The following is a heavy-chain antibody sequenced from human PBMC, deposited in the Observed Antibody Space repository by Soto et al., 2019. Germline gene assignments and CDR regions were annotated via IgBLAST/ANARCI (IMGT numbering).Heavy chain of an antibody. Sequence: PSETIPLRTGVPARSCIGYNWSWIRQPPGKGLEWIGEINHSGSTNYNPSLKSRVTISVDTSKNQFSLKLSSVTAADTAVYYCARVSGIYYYGMDVWGQGTTVT. D-gene: IGHD3-10*01. CDR1: ARSCIGYN. V-gene: IGHV4-34*01. CDR3: ARVSGIYYYGMDV. CDR2: INHSGST. J-gene: IGHJ6*02.